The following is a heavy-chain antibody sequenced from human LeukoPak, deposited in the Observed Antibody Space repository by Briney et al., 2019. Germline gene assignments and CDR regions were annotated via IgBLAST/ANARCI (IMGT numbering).Heavy chain of an antibody. CDR3: ARGQGQYSYGLSDY. CDR2: ISSSSSTI. Sequence: GGSLRLSCAASGFTFSSYSMNWVRQAPGKGLEWVSYISSSSSTIYYADSVKGRFTISRDNAKNSLYLQMNSLRAEDTAVYYCARGQGQYSYGLSDYWGQGTLVTVSS. V-gene: IGHV3-48*01. D-gene: IGHD5-18*01. J-gene: IGHJ4*02. CDR1: GFTFSSYS.